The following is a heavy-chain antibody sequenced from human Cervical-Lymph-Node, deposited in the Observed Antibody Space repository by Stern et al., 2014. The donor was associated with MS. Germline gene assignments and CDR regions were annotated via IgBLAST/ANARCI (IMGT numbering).Heavy chain of an antibody. CDR3: ASPLDGYTYYYDF. Sequence: QVQLVQSGAEVKKPGASVKVSCKTSGYTFTNYAMHWVRQAPGQGLEWMGCIHAGNGNTKYSQKFQGRVTITRDTSASTDYLELSSLRSEDTAVYYCASPLDGYTYYYDFWGQGTLVTVSS. J-gene: IGHJ4*02. CDR1: GYTFTNYA. D-gene: IGHD5-24*01. V-gene: IGHV1-3*01. CDR2: IHAGNGNT.